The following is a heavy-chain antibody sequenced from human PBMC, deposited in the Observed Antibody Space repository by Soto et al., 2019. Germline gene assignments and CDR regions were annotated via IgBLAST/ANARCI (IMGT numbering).Heavy chain of an antibody. Sequence: QVQLVESGGGLVKPGGSLRLSCAASGFTFSDYYMSWIRQAPGRGLEWVSYISSSGSTIYYADSVKGRFTISRDNAKNSLYLQMNSLRAEDTAVYYCARGTVTLEPDPIHDAFDIWGQGTMVTVSS. D-gene: IGHD4-17*01. J-gene: IGHJ3*02. CDR1: GFTFSDYY. CDR3: ARGTVTLEPDPIHDAFDI. V-gene: IGHV3-11*01. CDR2: ISSSGSTI.